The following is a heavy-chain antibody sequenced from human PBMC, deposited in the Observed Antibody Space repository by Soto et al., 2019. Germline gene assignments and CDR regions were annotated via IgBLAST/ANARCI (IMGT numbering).Heavy chain of an antibody. D-gene: IGHD3-16*01. V-gene: IGHV3-73*01. CDR2: IRSKANSYAT. Sequence: EVQLVESGGGLVQPGGSLKLSCAASGFTFSGSAMHWVRQASGKGLEWVGRIRSKANSYATAYAASVKGRFTISRDDSKNTAYLQMNSLKTEDTAVYYCTSQRGNWYFDLWGRGTLVTVSS. CDR3: TSQRGNWYFDL. CDR1: GFTFSGSA. J-gene: IGHJ2*01.